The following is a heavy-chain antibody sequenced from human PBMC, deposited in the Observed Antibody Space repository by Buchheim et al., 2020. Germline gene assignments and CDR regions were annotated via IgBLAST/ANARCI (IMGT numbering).Heavy chain of an antibody. J-gene: IGHJ4*02. Sequence: EVQLLESGGGLVQPGGSLRLSCAASGFTFSSYAMSWVRQAPGKGLQWVSAITGTSGRTHYADSVKGRFTISRDNSKNTLYLQMNNLRAEDTALYYCAKRVSGWYYSDYWGQGTL. D-gene: IGHD6-19*01. CDR3: AKRVSGWYYSDY. CDR1: GFTFSSYA. CDR2: ITGTSGRT. V-gene: IGHV3-23*01.